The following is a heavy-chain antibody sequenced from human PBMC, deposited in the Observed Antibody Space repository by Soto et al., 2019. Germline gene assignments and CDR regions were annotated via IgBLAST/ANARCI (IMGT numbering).Heavy chain of an antibody. CDR2: IYYSGST. J-gene: IGHJ4*02. Sequence: SETLSLTCTVSGASISSSSYYWGWIRQPPGKGLEWIGSIYYSGSTYYNPSLKSRVTISVDTSKNQFSLKLSSVTAADKAVDYCARREYTGNVPEIFDYWGQGTRVPVSS. D-gene: IGHD1-20*01. CDR3: ARREYTGNVPEIFDY. V-gene: IGHV4-39*01. CDR1: GASISSSSYY.